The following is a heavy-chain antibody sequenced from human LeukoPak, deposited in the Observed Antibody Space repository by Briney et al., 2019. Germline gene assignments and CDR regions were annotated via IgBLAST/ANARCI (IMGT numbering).Heavy chain of an antibody. CDR1: GFTFSDYY. CDR3: ARDLRAASVSGSYYFDY. CDR2: ISSSGSTI. D-gene: IGHD6-13*01. J-gene: IGHJ4*02. Sequence: GGSLRLSCAASGFTFSDYYMSWIRQAPGKGLEWVSYISSSGSTIYYADSVKGRFTISRDNAKNSLYPQMNSLRAEDTAVYYCARDLRAASVSGSYYFDYWGQGTLVTVSS. V-gene: IGHV3-11*04.